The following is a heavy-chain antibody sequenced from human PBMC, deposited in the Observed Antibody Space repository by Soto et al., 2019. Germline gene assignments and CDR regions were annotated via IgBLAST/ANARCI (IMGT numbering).Heavy chain of an antibody. CDR2: INPSGGST. Sequence: ASVKVSCKASGYTFTSYYMHWVRQAPGQGLEWMGLINPSGGSTSYAQKFQGRVTMTRDTSTSTVYMELSSLRSEDTAVYYCARDKSTALLVNCYYYGMDVWGQGTTVTVSS. CDR3: ARDKSTALLVNCYYYGMDV. D-gene: IGHD1-1*01. J-gene: IGHJ6*02. CDR1: GYTFTSYY. V-gene: IGHV1-46*01.